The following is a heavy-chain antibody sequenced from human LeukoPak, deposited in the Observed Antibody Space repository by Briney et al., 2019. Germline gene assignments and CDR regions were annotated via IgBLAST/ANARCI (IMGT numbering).Heavy chain of an antibody. V-gene: IGHV2-70*11. J-gene: IGHJ6*03. D-gene: IGHD6-6*01. CDR1: GFSLSTSGMC. CDR3: ARIRRGVPWGSSSFQRTDYYYYYMDV. Sequence: GSGPTLVKPTQTLTLTCTFSGFSLSTSGMCVSWIRQPPGKALEWLARIDWDDDKYYSTSLKTRLTISKDTSKNQVVLTMTNMDPVDTATYYCARIRRGVPWGSSSFQRTDYYYYYMDVWGKGTTVTVSS. CDR2: IDWDDDK.